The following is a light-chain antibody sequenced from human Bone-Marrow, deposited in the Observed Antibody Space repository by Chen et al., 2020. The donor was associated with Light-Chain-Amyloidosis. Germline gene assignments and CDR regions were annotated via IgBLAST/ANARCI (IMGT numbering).Light chain of an antibody. J-gene: IGLJ2*01. CDR3: QSGNSSGTYEVI. CDR2: RET. CDR1: DLPTKY. Sequence: SYELTQPPSVSVSPGQTARITCSGDDLPTKYAYWYQQKPGQAPVLVIHRETERPSGISGRISGSSSKTTATLTISGVQAENEADYHCQSGNSSGTYEVIFGGGTKLTVL. V-gene: IGLV3-25*03.